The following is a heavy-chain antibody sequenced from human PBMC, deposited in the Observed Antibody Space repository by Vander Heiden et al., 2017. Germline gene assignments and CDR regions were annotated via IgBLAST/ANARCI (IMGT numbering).Heavy chain of an antibody. V-gene: IGHV3-30*15. CDR2: SSFDGSKT. J-gene: IGHJ6*02. CDR3: ARDKWVSGWVEYYFYGLDV. CDR1: GFTFNIHS. Sequence: QVQLVESGGGVVRPGGSLRLSCAGSGFTFNIHSIHWVRQAPGKALEWVALSSFDGSKTYYADSVKGRFTISRENSQNTLYLQMRSLRLEDTAIYYCARDKWVSGWVEYYFYGLDVWGPGTTVTVSS. D-gene: IGHD1-26*01.